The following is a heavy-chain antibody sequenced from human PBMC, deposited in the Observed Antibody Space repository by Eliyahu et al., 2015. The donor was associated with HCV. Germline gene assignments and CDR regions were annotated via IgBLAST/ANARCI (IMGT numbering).Heavy chain of an antibody. V-gene: IGHV1-18*04. CDR2: IIGYNGNT. CDR1: GYTYTSYG. D-gene: IGHD1-20*01. J-gene: IGHJ4*02. CDR3: ARGGLNSNWKTGNYFDN. Sequence: QFLLVQSGAEVKEPGASVRVSCXASGYTYTSYGFSWVRQAPGQGLEWMGWIIGYNGNTIYAQNFQGRVTMTTDTSTTTVYMELRSLRFDDTAMYYCARGGLNSNWKTGNYFDNWGQGTLVTVSS.